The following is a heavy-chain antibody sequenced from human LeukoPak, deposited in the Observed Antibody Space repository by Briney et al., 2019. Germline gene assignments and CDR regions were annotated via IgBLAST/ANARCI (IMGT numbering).Heavy chain of an antibody. Sequence: SETLSLTCAVYGGSFSGYYWSWIRQPPGKGLEWIGEINHSGSTYYNPSLKSRVTISVDTSKNQFSLKLSSVTAADTAVYYCARQGGYCSSTSCYSSTDWFDPWGQGTPVTVSS. V-gene: IGHV4-34*01. CDR1: GGSFSGYY. D-gene: IGHD2-2*02. CDR2: INHSGST. J-gene: IGHJ5*02. CDR3: ARQGGYCSSTSCYSSTDWFDP.